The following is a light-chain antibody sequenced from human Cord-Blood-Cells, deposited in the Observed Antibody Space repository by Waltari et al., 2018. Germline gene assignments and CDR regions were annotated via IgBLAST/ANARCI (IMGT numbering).Light chain of an antibody. CDR3: CSYAAGSIWV. Sequence: QSALTQPASVSGSPGQSITISCTGTSSDVGSYNLVSWYQQHPGKAPKLMIYEVSKRPSGVFIIFAGSSAGNTASLTISGLRAGAEADYNSCSYAAGSIWVFGGGTKLTVL. CDR1: SSDVGSYNL. V-gene: IGLV2-23*02. CDR2: EVS. J-gene: IGLJ3*02.